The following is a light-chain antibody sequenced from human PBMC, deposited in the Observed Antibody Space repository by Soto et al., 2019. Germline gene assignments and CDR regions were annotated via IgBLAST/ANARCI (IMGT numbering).Light chain of an antibody. Sequence: QSALTQPASVSGSPGQSITISCTGTSSDVGGYNYVSWYQQHPGKAPKLMIYEVSHRPSGVSNRFSGSKSGNTASLTISGLQAEDDADYYCSSYTARSSWVFGGGTKLTV. V-gene: IGLV2-14*01. CDR1: SSDVGGYNY. CDR2: EVS. CDR3: SSYTARSSWV. J-gene: IGLJ3*02.